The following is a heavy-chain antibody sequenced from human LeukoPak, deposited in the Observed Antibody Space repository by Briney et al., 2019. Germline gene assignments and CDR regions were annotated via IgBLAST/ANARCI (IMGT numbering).Heavy chain of an antibody. CDR2: INPNSGGT. V-gene: IGHV1-2*02. J-gene: IGHJ5*02. Sequence: ASVKVSCKASGYTFTGYYMHWVRQAPGQGLEWMGWINPNSGGTNYAQKLQGRVTMTRDTSISTAYMELSRLRSDDTAVYYCATTYCSGGSCLFDPWGQGTLVTVSS. D-gene: IGHD2-15*01. CDR3: ATTYCSGGSCLFDP. CDR1: GYTFTGYY.